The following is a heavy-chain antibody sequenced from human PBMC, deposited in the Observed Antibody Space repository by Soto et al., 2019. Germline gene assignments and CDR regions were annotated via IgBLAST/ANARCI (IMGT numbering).Heavy chain of an antibody. Sequence: VASVKVSCKASGYTFTSYAMHWVRQAPGQRLEWMGWINAGNGNTKYSQKFQGRVTITRDTSASTAYMELSSATAADTAVYYCARGNYYDSSGYVDYWFDSWGQGTLVTVSS. CDR3: ARGNYYDSSGYVDYWFDS. D-gene: IGHD3-22*01. J-gene: IGHJ5*01. CDR2: INAGNGNT. CDR1: GYTFTSYA. V-gene: IGHV1-3*01.